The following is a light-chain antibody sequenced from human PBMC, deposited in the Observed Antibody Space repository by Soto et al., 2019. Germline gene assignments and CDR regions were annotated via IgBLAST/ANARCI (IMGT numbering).Light chain of an antibody. CDR1: QSVSRSY. J-gene: IGKJ1*01. CDR2: DAS. Sequence: EIVLAQSPATLSLSPGDRATLSCGASQSVSRSYLAWYQQKPGLAPRLLIYDASNRATGIPDRFSGSGSGTDFTLTISSLQSEDFAVYYCQQYNNWPRTFGQGTKVDI. CDR3: QQYNNWPRT. V-gene: IGKV3D-20*01.